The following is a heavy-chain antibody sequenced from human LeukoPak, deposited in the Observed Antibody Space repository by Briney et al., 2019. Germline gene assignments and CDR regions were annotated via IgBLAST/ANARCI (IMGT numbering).Heavy chain of an antibody. J-gene: IGHJ4*02. V-gene: IGHV3-33*01. CDR3: ARDARGSDY. CDR1: GFTFSSYG. CDR2: IWYDGSNK. D-gene: IGHD3-10*01. Sequence: PGRSLRLSCAASGFTFSSYGMHWVRQAPGKGLEWVAVIWYDGSNKCYADSVKGRFTISRDNSKNTLYLQMNSLRAEDTAVYYCARDARGSDYWGQGTLVTVSS.